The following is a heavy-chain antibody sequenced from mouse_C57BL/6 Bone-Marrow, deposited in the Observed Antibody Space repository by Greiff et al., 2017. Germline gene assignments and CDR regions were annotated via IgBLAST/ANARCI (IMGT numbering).Heavy chain of an antibody. J-gene: IGHJ4*01. CDR1: GFTFSDYG. V-gene: IGHV5-17*01. CDR3: ARPIYYFHAMDY. Sequence: EVMLVESGGGLVKPGGSLKLSCAASGFTFSDYGMHWVRQAPEKGLEWVAYISSGSSTIYYADTVKGRFTISRDNAKNTLFLQMTSLRSEDTAMYYCARPIYYFHAMDYWGQGTSVTVFS. D-gene: IGHD1-1*01. CDR2: ISSGSSTI.